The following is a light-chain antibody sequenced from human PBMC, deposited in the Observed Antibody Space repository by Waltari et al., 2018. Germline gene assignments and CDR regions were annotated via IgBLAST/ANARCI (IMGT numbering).Light chain of an antibody. CDR2: SNN. CDR1: SSNIGSNT. V-gene: IGLV1-44*01. CDR3: AAWDDSLIVV. Sequence: QSVLTQPPSASGTPGQRVTIPCSGSSSNIGSNTVNWYQQLPGTAPKRLIYSNNQRPSGFPDRFSGSKSGTSASLAISGLQSEDEADDYCAAWDDSLIVVFGGGTKLTVL. J-gene: IGLJ2*01.